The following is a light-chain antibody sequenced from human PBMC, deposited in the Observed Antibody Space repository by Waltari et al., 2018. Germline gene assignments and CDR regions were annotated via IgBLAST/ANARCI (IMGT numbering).Light chain of an antibody. V-gene: IGLV1-44*01. Sequence: QSVLTQPPSASVTPGQRVIISCSGTMSNIGNNPVNWYQQLPGTAPKVLIYNDKQRPWGVPDRFSVSKSGPSASLAISGLQSDDEADYYCAARDDSLNVWVFGGGTKVTVL. CDR2: NDK. J-gene: IGLJ3*02. CDR3: AARDDSLNVWV. CDR1: MSNIGNNP.